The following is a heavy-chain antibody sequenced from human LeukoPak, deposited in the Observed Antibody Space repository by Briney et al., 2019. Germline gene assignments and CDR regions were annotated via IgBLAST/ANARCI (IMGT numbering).Heavy chain of an antibody. CDR3: ARALWFGELFPPDY. CDR1: GYTFTSYG. CDR2: ISAYNGNT. Sequence: GASVKVPCKASGYTFTSYGISWVRQAPGQGLEWMGWISAYNGNTNYAQKLQGRVTMTTDTSTSTAYMELRSLRSDDTAVYYCARALWFGELFPPDYWGQGTLVTVSS. D-gene: IGHD3-10*01. V-gene: IGHV1-18*01. J-gene: IGHJ4*02.